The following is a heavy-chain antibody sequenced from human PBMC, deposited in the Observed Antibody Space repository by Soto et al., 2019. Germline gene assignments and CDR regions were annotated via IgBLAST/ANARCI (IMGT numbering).Heavy chain of an antibody. D-gene: IGHD1-26*01. J-gene: IGHJ4*02. V-gene: IGHV3-53*01. CDR1: GFTVSSNY. Sequence: GGSLRLSCAASGFTVSSNYMSWVRQAPGKGLEWVSVIYSGGSTYYADSVKGRFTISRDNSKNTLYLQMNSLRAEDTAVYYCERGTQMGAFDYWGQGNLVTVSS. CDR2: IYSGGST. CDR3: ERGTQMGAFDY.